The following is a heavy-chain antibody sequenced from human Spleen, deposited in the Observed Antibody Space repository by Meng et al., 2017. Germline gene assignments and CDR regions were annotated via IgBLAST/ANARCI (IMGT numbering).Heavy chain of an antibody. V-gene: IGHV4-4*07. D-gene: IGHD3-10*01. CDR1: GGSISSYY. CDR2: IYISGST. Sequence: SETLSLTCTVSGGSISSYYWSWIRQPAGKGLEWIGRIYISGSTNYNPSLKSRVTISVDTSKNQFSLMLNSVTAADTAVYYCASTSYMLRGLGGWGQGTLVTVSS. CDR3: ASTSYMLRGLGG. J-gene: IGHJ4*02.